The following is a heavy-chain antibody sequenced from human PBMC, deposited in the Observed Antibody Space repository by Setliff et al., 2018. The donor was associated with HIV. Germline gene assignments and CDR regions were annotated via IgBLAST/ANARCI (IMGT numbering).Heavy chain of an antibody. J-gene: IGHJ4*02. CDR1: GYSISNTGHY. D-gene: IGHD4-17*01. CDR2: IYHTGDT. V-gene: IGHV4-38-2*01. CDR3: ARHKTHDYDGNSVYFDF. Sequence: SETLSLTCVVSGYSISNTGHYWGWIRQPPGKGLEWIGSIYHTGDTYDNPSLKNRVTISRDTFKDRFSLNLRSVTAADTAIYYCARHKTHDYDGNSVYFDFWGQGILVTVSS.